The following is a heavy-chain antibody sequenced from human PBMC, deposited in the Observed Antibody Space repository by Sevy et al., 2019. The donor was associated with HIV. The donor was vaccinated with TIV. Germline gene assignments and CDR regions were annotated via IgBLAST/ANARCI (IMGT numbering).Heavy chain of an antibody. D-gene: IGHD6-19*01. Sequence: GGSLRLSCAASGLTFSSHAMHWVRQAPGKGLERVAVISSAGSNKYYADSVKGRFTISRGNPNNTLYLQMNSLRPEDTAVYYCTRDAGYSIAWCPSDYWGQGTLVTVSS. J-gene: IGHJ4*02. CDR1: GLTFSSHA. V-gene: IGHV3-30-3*01. CDR3: TRDAGYSIAWCPSDY. CDR2: ISSAGSNK.